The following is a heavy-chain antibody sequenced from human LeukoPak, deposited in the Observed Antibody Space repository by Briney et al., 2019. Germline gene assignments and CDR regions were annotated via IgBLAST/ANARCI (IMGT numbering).Heavy chain of an antibody. CDR3: ARDCIGRFGELSGLDY. CDR1: GFTFSSYA. J-gene: IGHJ4*02. CDR2: ISYDGSNK. Sequence: GGSLRLSCAASGFTFSSYAMHWVRQAPGKGLEWVAVISYDGSNKYYADSVKGRFTISRDNSKNTLYLQMNSLRAEDTAVYYCARDCIGRFGELSGLDYWGQGTLVTVSS. D-gene: IGHD3-10*01. V-gene: IGHV3-30-3*01.